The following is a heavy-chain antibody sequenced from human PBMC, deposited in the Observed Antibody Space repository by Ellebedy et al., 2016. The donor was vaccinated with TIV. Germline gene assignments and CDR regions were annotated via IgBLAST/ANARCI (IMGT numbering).Heavy chain of an antibody. D-gene: IGHD1-26*01. J-gene: IGHJ4*02. CDR1: GFNFGDYS. CDR3: ASEWAGFDY. V-gene: IGHV3-48*01. CDR2: INAGGERN. Sequence: GESLKISCAGSGFNFGDYSMNWVRQAPGKGLEWISYINAGGERNYYADPVKGRFTISRDNAKDSLYLQMNSLRAEDTAVYYCASEWAGFDYWGQGILVTVSS.